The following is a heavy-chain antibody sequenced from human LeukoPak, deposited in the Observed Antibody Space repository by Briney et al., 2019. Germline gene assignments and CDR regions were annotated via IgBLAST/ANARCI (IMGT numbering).Heavy chain of an antibody. J-gene: IGHJ5*02. V-gene: IGHV4-30-2*01. Sequence: SETLSLTCTVSGGSISSGGYYGSWIRQPPGKGLEWIGYIYHSGSTYYNPSLKSRVTISVDRSKNQFSLKLSSVTAADTAVYYCARDFTAAAGTGFDPWGQGTLVTVSS. CDR1: GGSISSGGYY. D-gene: IGHD6-13*01. CDR2: IYHSGST. CDR3: ARDFTAAAGTGFDP.